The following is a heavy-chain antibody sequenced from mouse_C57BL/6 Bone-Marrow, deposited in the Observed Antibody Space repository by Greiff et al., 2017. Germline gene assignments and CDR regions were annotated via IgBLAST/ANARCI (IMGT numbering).Heavy chain of an antibody. CDR3: ARSKD. Sequence: QVQLQQSGPELVKPGASVKISCKASGYAFTSSWMNWVKQRPGKGLEWIGRIYPGDGDTNYNEKFKGKATLTADKSSSTAYMQPSSLTSEDSAVYFCARSKDWGQGTTLTVSS. J-gene: IGHJ2*01. CDR2: IYPGDGDT. V-gene: IGHV1-82*01. CDR1: GYAFTSSW.